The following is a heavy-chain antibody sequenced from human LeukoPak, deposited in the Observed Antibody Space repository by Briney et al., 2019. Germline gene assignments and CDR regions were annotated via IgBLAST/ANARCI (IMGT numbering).Heavy chain of an antibody. V-gene: IGHV4-61*02. CDR1: GGSISSGSYY. D-gene: IGHD3-9*01. CDR2: IYTSGST. Sequence: SENLSLTCTVSGGSISSGSYYSSWIRQPAGKGLEWIGRIYTSGSTNYNPSLKSRVTISVDTSKNQFSLKLSSVTAADTAVYYCAREDILTGYNWFDPWGQGTLVTVSS. CDR3: AREDILTGYNWFDP. J-gene: IGHJ5*02.